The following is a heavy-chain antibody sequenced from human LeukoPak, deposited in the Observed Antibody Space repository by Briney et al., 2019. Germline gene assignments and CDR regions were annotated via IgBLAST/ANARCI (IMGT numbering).Heavy chain of an antibody. V-gene: IGHV4-31*03. CDR3: ARDRRPAVAGIEMGFDP. CDR1: GGSISSGGYY. Sequence: SQTLSLTCTVSGGSISSGGYYWSWIRQHPGKGLEWIGYIYYSGSTYYNPSLKSRVTISVDTSKNQFSLKLSSVTAADTAVYYCARDRRPAVAGIEMGFDPRGQGTLVTVSS. CDR2: IYYSGST. D-gene: IGHD6-19*01. J-gene: IGHJ5*02.